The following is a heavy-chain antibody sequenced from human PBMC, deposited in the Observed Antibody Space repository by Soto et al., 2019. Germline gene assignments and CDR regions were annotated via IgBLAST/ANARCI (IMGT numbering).Heavy chain of an antibody. CDR2: IYYSGST. CDR3: ARDIVAVDGMDV. J-gene: IGHJ6*02. CDR1: GCSISSGVYY. D-gene: IGHD6-13*01. Sequence: SETLSLTCPVSGCSISSGVYYWSWIRQHPGKGLEWIGYIYYSGSTYYNPSLKSRVTISVDTSKNQFSLKLSSVTAADTAVYYCARDIVAVDGMDVWGQGTTVTVSS. V-gene: IGHV4-31*03.